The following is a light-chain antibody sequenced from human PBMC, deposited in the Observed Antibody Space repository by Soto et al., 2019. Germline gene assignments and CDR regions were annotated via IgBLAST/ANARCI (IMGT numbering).Light chain of an antibody. Sequence: EIVLTQSPGTLSLSPGERATLSCRASQSVRSSYLAWYQQKPGQTPRLLIYDTSIRATGVPARFSGSRSGAEFTLTISSLQSEDFAVYYCQHYVTWPLTFGGGTKVESK. CDR2: DTS. CDR3: QHYVTWPLT. V-gene: IGKV3-15*01. J-gene: IGKJ4*01. CDR1: QSVRSSY.